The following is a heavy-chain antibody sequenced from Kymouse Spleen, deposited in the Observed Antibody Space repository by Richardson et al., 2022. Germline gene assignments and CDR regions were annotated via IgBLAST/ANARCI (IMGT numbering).Heavy chain of an antibody. J-gene: IGHJ4*02. V-gene: IGHV3-9*01. D-gene: IGHD1-7*01. Sequence: EVQLVESGGGLVQPGRSLRLSCAASGFTFDDYAMHWVRQAPGKGLEWVSGISWNSGSIGYADSVKGRFTISRDNAKNSLYLQMNSLRAEDTALYYCARRGVITGTTPFDYWGQGTLVTVSS. CDR1: GFTFDDYA. CDR2: ISWNSGSI. CDR3: ARRGVITGTTPFDY.